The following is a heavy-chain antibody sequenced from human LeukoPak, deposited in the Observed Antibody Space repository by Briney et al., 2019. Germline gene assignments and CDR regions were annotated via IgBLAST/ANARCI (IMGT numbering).Heavy chain of an antibody. D-gene: IGHD6-19*01. V-gene: IGHV4-4*07. J-gene: IGHJ5*02. Sequence: SETLSLTCTVSGGSISSYYWSWIRQPAGKGLEWIGRIYTSGSTNYNPSLKSRVTMSVDTSKNQFSLKLSSVTAADTAVYYCAKSIAVAGWGGDWFDPWGQGTLVTVSS. CDR1: GGSISSYY. CDR2: IYTSGST. CDR3: AKSIAVAGWGGDWFDP.